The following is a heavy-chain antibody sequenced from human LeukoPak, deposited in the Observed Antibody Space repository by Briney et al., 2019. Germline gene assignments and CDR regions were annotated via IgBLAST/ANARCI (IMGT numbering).Heavy chain of an antibody. V-gene: IGHV1-18*01. CDR3: ARVYCSGGSCYSDGNYYFDY. J-gene: IGHJ4*02. CDR1: GYTFTSYG. CDR2: ISAYNGNT. D-gene: IGHD2-15*01. Sequence: ASVKVSCKASGYTFTSYGISWVRQAPGQGLEWMGWISAYNGNTNYAQKLQGRVTMTTDTSTSTACMELRSLRSDDTAVYYCARVYCSGGSCYSDGNYYFDYWGQGTLVTVSS.